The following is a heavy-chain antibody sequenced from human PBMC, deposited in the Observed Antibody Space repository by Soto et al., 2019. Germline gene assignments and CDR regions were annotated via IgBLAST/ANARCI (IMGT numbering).Heavy chain of an antibody. Sequence: GGFLRLSCSASGFTFSSYAMHWVRQAPGKGLEYVSAISSNGGSTYYADSVKGRFTISRDNSKNTLYLQMSSLSAEDTAVYYCVSVYYYDSSGYYGGDYYYGMDVWGQGTTVTVSS. J-gene: IGHJ6*02. V-gene: IGHV3-64D*08. CDR3: VSVYYYDSSGYYGGDYYYGMDV. CDR1: GFTFSSYA. D-gene: IGHD3-22*01. CDR2: ISSNGGST.